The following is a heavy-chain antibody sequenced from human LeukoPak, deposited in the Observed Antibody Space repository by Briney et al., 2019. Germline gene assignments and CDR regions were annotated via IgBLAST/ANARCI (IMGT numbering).Heavy chain of an antibody. D-gene: IGHD1-14*01. CDR2: INHSGST. CDR1: GGSFSGYY. Sequence: SESLSLTCAVYGGSFSGYYWSWIRQPPGKGLEWIGEINHSGSTNYNPSLKSRVTISVDTSKNQFSLKLSSVTAADTAVYYCARGGKDSYFDYWGQGTLVTVSS. J-gene: IGHJ4*02. CDR3: ARGGKDSYFDY. V-gene: IGHV4-34*01.